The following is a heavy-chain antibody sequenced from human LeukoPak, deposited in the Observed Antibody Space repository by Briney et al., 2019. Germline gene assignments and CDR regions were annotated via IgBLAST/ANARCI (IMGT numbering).Heavy chain of an antibody. CDR3: ARDRRVGATWSVGAFDI. CDR2: ISSSSSYT. D-gene: IGHD1-26*01. J-gene: IGHJ3*02. CDR1: GFTFSDYY. V-gene: IGHV3-11*06. Sequence: GGSLRLSCEASGFTFSDYYMSWIRQAPGKGLEWVSYISSSSSYTNYADSVKGRFTISRDNPKNSLYLQMNSLRAEDTAIYYCARDRRVGATWSVGAFDIWGQGTTVTVSS.